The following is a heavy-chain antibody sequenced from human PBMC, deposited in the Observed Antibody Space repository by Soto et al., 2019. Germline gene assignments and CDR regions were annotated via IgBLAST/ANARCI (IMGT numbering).Heavy chain of an antibody. CDR3: VRDDIGDPNGFDI. CDR1: GFTFSAYG. V-gene: IGHV3-33*01. J-gene: IGHJ3*02. Sequence: QVQLVESGGGVVQPGRSLRLSCAPSGFTFSAYGMHWVRQAPGKGLEWVAVITNDAKIRYEGDSVKGRFTISRDNSKHMLYLQMDSLRVEDTALYYCVRDDIGDPNGFDIWGQGTMVTVSS. CDR2: ITNDAKIR. D-gene: IGHD2-15*01.